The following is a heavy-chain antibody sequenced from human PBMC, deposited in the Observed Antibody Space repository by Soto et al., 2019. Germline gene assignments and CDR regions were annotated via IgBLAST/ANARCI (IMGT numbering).Heavy chain of an antibody. J-gene: IGHJ5*02. V-gene: IGHV4-31*03. D-gene: IGHD3-22*01. CDR1: GGSISSGGYY. Sequence: PSETLSLTCTVSGGSISSGGYYWSWIRQHPGKGLEWIGYIYYSGSTYYNPSLKSRVAISVDTSKNQFSLKLSSVTAADTAVYYCARDLTYYYDSTPTHWFDPWGQGTLVTVSS. CDR3: ARDLTYYYDSTPTHWFDP. CDR2: IYYSGST.